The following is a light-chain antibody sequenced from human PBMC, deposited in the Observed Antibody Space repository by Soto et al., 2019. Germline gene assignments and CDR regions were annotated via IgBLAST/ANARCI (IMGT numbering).Light chain of an antibody. J-gene: IGKJ1*01. CDR3: HQYYNWPRT. Sequence: EIVMTQSPATLSVSPGERATLSCRASQSISSNLAWYQQKPGQAPRLLIYDASTRATGIPARFSGSGSGTEFTLTISSLQSEDFAVYYCHQYYNWPRTFGQGTKVEIK. CDR2: DAS. CDR1: QSISSN. V-gene: IGKV3-15*01.